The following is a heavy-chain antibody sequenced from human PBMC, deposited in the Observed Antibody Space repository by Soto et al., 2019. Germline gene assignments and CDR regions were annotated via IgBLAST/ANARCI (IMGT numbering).Heavy chain of an antibody. D-gene: IGHD2-15*01. V-gene: IGHV1-24*01. CDR2: FDPEDGET. CDR3: AKNENLDIVVVVAANYGMDV. J-gene: IGHJ6*02. CDR1: GYPLTELS. Sequence: ASVKVSCKVSGYPLTELSMHWVRQAPGKGLEWMGGFDPEDGETIYAQKFQGRVTMTEDTSTDTAYMELSSLRSEDTAVYYCAKNENLDIVVVVAANYGMDVWGQGTTVTVSS.